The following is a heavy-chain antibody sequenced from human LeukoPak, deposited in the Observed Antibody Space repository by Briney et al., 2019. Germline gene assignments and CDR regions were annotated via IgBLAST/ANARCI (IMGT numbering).Heavy chain of an antibody. Sequence: YPSETLSLTCAVYGGSFSGYYWSWIRQPPGKGLEWIGEINHSGSTNYNPSLKSRVTMSVDTSKNQFSLKLSSVTAADTAVYYCARDMVRGSFDPWGQGTLVTVSS. CDR2: INHSGST. V-gene: IGHV4-34*01. CDR3: ARDMVRGSFDP. D-gene: IGHD3-10*01. J-gene: IGHJ5*02. CDR1: GGSFSGYY.